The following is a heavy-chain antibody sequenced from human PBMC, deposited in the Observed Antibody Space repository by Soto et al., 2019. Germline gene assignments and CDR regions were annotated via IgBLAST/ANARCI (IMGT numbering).Heavy chain of an antibody. D-gene: IGHD1-26*01. CDR2: INHSGST. V-gene: IGHV4-34*01. CDR3: ARGNIVGATSWFDP. CDR1: GGSFSGYY. J-gene: IGHJ5*02. Sequence: QVQLQQWGAGLLKPSETLSLTCAVYGGSFSGYYWSWIRQPPGKGLEWIGEINHSGSTNYNPSPKSRVTISVDTSKDQFALKLSSVTAADTAVYYCARGNIVGATSWFDPWGQGTLVTVSS.